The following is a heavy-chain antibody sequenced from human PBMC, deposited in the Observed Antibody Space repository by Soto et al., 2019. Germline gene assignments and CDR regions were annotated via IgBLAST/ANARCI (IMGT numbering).Heavy chain of an antibody. V-gene: IGHV4-30-2*01. CDR1: GGSISSGGYS. CDR2: IYHSVST. CDR3: ARGPVY. J-gene: IGHJ4*02. Sequence: QLQLLESGSGLVKPSQTLSLTCAVSGGSISSGGYSWGWIRQPPGKGLEWIGYIYHSVSTYYNPFLTRRAPISVERSSMQFSLRLSSVAAAVTIGYYSARGPVYWGQGTLVNVSS.